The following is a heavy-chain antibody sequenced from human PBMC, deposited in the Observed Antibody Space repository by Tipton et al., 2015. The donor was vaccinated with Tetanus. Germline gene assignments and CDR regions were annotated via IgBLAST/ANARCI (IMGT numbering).Heavy chain of an antibody. V-gene: IGHV4-59*02. CDR2: IYFTGTT. J-gene: IGHJ4*02. CDR3: ARDSYYSSRWSFADY. D-gene: IGHD3-22*01. Sequence: TLSLTCNVSGVSVTTYHWSWIRQHPGKGLEWIGYIYFTGTTYYNPSLESRLTISIDTSKNQFSLELTSVTAADTAVYYCARDSYYSSRWSFADYWGQGTLVTVSS. CDR1: GVSVTTYH.